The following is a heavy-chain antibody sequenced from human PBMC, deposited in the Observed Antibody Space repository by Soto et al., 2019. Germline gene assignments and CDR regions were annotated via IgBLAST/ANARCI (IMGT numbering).Heavy chain of an antibody. CDR1: GGSISSSSYY. CDR3: ARQDYPPLYYFDY. D-gene: IGHD3-10*01. V-gene: IGHV4-39*01. Sequence: SETLSLTCTVSGGSISSSSYYWGWIRQPPGKGLEWIGSIYYSGSTYYNPSLKSRVTISVDTSKNQFSLKLSSVTAADTAVYYCARQDYPPLYYFDYWGQGTLVTVSS. J-gene: IGHJ4*02. CDR2: IYYSGST.